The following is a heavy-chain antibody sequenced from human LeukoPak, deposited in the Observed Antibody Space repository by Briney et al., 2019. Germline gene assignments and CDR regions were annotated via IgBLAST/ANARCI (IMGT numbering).Heavy chain of an antibody. J-gene: IGHJ4*02. CDR1: GYTFTGYY. V-gene: IGHV1-2*02. CDR2: INPNSGGA. Sequence: GASVKVSCKASGYTFTGYYMHWVRQAPGQGLEWMGWINPNSGGANYAQKFQGRVTMTRDTSISTAYMELSRLRSDDTAVYYCARDSGDDSSGYYYDYWGQGTLVTVSS. D-gene: IGHD3-22*01. CDR3: ARDSGDDSSGYYYDY.